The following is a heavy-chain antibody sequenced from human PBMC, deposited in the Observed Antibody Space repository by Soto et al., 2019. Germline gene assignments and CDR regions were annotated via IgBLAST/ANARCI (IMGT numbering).Heavy chain of an antibody. Sequence: AQPLALSSVIPGASVSSNLASRSWIRQSPPRGLEWLGRTYYRSKWYSYYALSVKSRITINPDTSMNQLSLHLSSVTPEDTSVYYCAGYNWFGPWGKGTLGTVAS. J-gene: IGHJ5*02. CDR1: GASVSSNLAS. CDR3: AGYNWFGP. CDR2: TYYRSKWYS. V-gene: IGHV6-1*01.